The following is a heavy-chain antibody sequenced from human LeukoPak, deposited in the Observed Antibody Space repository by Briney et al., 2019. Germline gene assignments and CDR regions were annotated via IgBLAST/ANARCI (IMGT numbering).Heavy chain of an antibody. V-gene: IGHV3-23*01. Sequence: SGGCLRLSFAASGFTLSSYAMSWVRQAPGKGLEWVSAISGSGDSTYHAESVKGRFTISRDKSKNTLYLQIDSLRAEDTAIYYCARQRGYCSGGTCYFDYWGQGTLVTVSS. CDR3: ARQRGYCSGGTCYFDY. CDR1: GFTLSSYA. CDR2: ISGSGDST. D-gene: IGHD2-15*01. J-gene: IGHJ4*02.